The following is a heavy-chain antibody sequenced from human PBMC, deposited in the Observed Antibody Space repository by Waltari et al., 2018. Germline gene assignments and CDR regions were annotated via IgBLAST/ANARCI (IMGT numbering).Heavy chain of an antibody. J-gene: IGHJ6*03. D-gene: IGHD6-13*01. CDR2: IYTSGST. CDR1: DGSLRSGSYS. Sequence: QVQLQESGPGLVKPSQTLSLTCTVSDGSLRSGSYSWSWIRPPAGKGLEWIGRIYTSGSTNYNPSLKSRVTISVDTSKNQFSLKLSSVTAADTAVYYCARSYSSSWYDYYYYYYMDVWGKGTTVTVSS. V-gene: IGHV4-61*02. CDR3: ARSYSSSWYDYYYYYYMDV.